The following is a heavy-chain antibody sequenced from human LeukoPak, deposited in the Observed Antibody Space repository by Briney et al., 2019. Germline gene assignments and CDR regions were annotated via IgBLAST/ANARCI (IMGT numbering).Heavy chain of an antibody. CDR1: GFTFSSYA. CDR3: ARDQDSSGYYHDY. V-gene: IGHV3-30-3*01. D-gene: IGHD3-22*01. Sequence: GGSLRLSCAASGFTFSSYAMHWVRQAPGKGLEWVAVISYDGSNKYYADSVKGRFTISRDNSKNTLYLQMNSLRAEDTAVYYCARDQDSSGYYHDYWGQGTLVTVSS. J-gene: IGHJ4*02. CDR2: ISYDGSNK.